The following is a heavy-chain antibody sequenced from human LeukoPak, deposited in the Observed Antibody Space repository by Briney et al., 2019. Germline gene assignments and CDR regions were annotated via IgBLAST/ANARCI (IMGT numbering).Heavy chain of an antibody. J-gene: IGHJ3*02. CDR3: ARGIAAAPERAFDI. Sequence: SETLSLTCTVSGGSISSYYWSWIRQPAGKGLEWTGRIYSSGSTDYNPSLKSRVTMSVDTSKNQFSLKMTSVTAADTAVYYCARGIAAAPERAFDIWGQGTMVTVSS. D-gene: IGHD6-13*01. CDR1: GGSISSYY. CDR2: IYSSGST. V-gene: IGHV4-4*07.